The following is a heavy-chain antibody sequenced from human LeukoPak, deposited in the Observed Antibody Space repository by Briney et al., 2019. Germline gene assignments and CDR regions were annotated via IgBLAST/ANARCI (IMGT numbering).Heavy chain of an antibody. CDR3: ARRLHYYDF. CDR1: GGSIISTRDH. J-gene: IGHJ4*02. Sequence: SETLSLTCTVSGGSIISTRDHWDWIRQPPGKGLEWIGSVHYSGTTYYTHNPSLRSRVTISVDTSKNQISLEVTSVSAADTATYYCARRLHYYDFWGQGTLVTVSS. D-gene: IGHD2-21*02. CDR2: VHYSGTT. V-gene: IGHV4-39*01.